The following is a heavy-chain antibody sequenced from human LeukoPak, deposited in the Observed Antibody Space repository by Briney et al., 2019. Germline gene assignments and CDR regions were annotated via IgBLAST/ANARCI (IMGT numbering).Heavy chain of an antibody. CDR1: GFTFNSYS. J-gene: IGHJ4*02. Sequence: PGRSLRLSCAASGFTFNSYSMHWVRQAPGKGLEWVAVISYDGSNKYYADSVKGRFTISRDNSKNTLYLQMNSLRTEDTAVFYCARQAARPYDYRGQGTLVTVYS. CDR3: ARQAARPYDY. D-gene: IGHD6-6*01. CDR2: ISYDGSNK. V-gene: IGHV3-30-3*01.